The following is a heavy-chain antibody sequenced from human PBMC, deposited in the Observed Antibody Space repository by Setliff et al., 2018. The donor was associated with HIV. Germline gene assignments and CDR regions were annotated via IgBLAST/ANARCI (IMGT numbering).Heavy chain of an antibody. CDR3: ARMSISASVYFDY. V-gene: IGHV4-34*01. J-gene: IGHJ4*02. CDR1: GGSFSDFY. D-gene: IGHD2-2*01. CDR2: ISYSGST. Sequence: PSETLSLTCAVFGGSFSDFYWSWIRQPPGKGLEWIGEISYSGSTVYNPSLKSRVVISLDTSNNQFSLRVRSVTAADTALYFCARMSISASVYFDYWGQGTLVTVSS.